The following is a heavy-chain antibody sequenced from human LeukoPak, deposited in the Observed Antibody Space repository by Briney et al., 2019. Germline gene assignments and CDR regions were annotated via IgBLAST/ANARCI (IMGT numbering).Heavy chain of an antibody. Sequence: SETLSLTCTVSADSIVSFHWSWIRQSAGKGLEWIGRVFHSGTTKNPSLKSRVTMSLDTSKNLLSLTMTSVTAADTAIYFCARDGHIRGFDSWGQGTLVIVSS. CDR2: VFHSGTT. J-gene: IGHJ4*02. CDR1: ADSIVSFH. V-gene: IGHV4-4*07. CDR3: ARDGHIRGFDS. D-gene: IGHD2-21*01.